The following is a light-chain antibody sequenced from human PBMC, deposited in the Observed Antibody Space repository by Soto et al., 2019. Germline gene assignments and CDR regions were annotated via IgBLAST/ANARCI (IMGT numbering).Light chain of an antibody. CDR1: QSVSRN. Sequence: VMTQSPATLSVSTGERATLSCRASQSVSRNVAWYQQKPGQAPRLLISDASTRATGTPDRFSGTGSGTEFTLTISSLQSEDFALYCCHQYNNWPLTFGGGTKVDIK. CDR2: DAS. V-gene: IGKV3-15*01. CDR3: HQYNNWPLT. J-gene: IGKJ4*01.